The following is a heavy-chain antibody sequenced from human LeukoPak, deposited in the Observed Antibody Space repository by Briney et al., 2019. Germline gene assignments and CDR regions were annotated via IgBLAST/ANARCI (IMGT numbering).Heavy chain of an antibody. Sequence: GGSLRLSCAASGFTLSGDYMSWVRQAPGKGLEWVSVIFGASTTYYADSVKGRFTISRDNSKNTLYLQMNSPRAEDTAVYYCARAIQFGGYFDYWGQGTLVTVST. J-gene: IGHJ4*02. D-gene: IGHD2-15*01. CDR3: ARAIQFGGYFDY. V-gene: IGHV3-53*01. CDR2: IFGASTT. CDR1: GFTLSGDY.